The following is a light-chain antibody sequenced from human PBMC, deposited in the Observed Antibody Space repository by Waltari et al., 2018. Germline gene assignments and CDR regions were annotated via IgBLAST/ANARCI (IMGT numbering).Light chain of an antibody. Sequence: EIVLTQSPASLSLSPGERGTVSCRASQSVGTYLAWYQQKPGQAPRLLIYDASNRATGIPARFSGSGSGTDFTLTISSLEPEDFAVYYCQQRSNWPPYTFGQGTKLEIK. CDR3: QQRSNWPPYT. CDR1: QSVGTY. V-gene: IGKV3-11*01. CDR2: DAS. J-gene: IGKJ2*01.